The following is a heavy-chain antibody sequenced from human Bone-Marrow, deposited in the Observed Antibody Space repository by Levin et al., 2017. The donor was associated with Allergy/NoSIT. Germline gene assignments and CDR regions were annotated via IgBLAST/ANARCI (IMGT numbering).Heavy chain of an antibody. CDR3: ARGWSSGWFIDN. Sequence: RASETLSLTCTVSGGSISNYYWSWIRQPAGKGLEWIGRMYAGGSINYNPSLKSRLTMSVDTSKNQFSLQLRSVTAADTAVYYCARGWSSGWFIDNWGQGTLVTVSS. CDR1: GGSISNYY. V-gene: IGHV4-4*07. D-gene: IGHD6-19*01. CDR2: MYAGGSI. J-gene: IGHJ4*02.